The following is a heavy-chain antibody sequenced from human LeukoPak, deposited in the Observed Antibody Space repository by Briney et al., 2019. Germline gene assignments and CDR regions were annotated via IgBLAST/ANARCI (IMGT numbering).Heavy chain of an antibody. CDR2: ISSSSSYI. CDR3: ARGTSSGWSQGFDY. D-gene: IGHD6-19*01. Sequence: GGSLRLSCAASGFTFSSYSMNWVRQAPGKGLEWVSSISSSSSYIYYADSVKGRFTISRDDAKNSLYLQMNSLRAEDTAVYYCARGTSSGWSQGFDYWGQGTLVTVSS. CDR1: GFTFSSYS. V-gene: IGHV3-21*01. J-gene: IGHJ4*02.